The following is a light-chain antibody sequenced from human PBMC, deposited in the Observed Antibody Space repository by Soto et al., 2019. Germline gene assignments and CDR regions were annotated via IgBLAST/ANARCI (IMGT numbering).Light chain of an antibody. V-gene: IGKV1-5*03. J-gene: IGKJ1*01. CDR1: ESVSSR. CDR3: QQYNYYRT. Sequence: DIQVTQSPFSLSASVGDRVTITCRASESVSSRLAWYQQKPGKAPKLLISEASSVESGVPSRFSGSGSGTEFTLTISSLQPDDFATYYCQQYNYYRTFGQGTEVEMK. CDR2: EAS.